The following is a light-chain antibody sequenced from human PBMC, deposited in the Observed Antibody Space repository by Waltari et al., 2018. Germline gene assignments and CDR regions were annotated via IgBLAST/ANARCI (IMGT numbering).Light chain of an antibody. CDR2: DAS. V-gene: IGKV3-11*01. J-gene: IGKJ2*01. Sequence: EIVLTQSPATLTLSPGERATLSCRARQSVSSYLAWYQQKPGQAPRLLIYDASNRATGIPARFSGSGSGTDFTLTISSLEPEDFAVYYCQQRSNWPPRYTFGQGTKLEIK. CDR3: QQRSNWPPRYT. CDR1: QSVSSY.